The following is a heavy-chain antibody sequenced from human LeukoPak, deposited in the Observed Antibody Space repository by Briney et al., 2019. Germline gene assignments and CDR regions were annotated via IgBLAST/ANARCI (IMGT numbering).Heavy chain of an antibody. CDR1: GYXFXSYX. V-gene: IGHV5-51*01. J-gene: IGHJ4*02. Sequence: GEXXKXSXXXXGYXFXSYXIGWVRQMPGKGLEWXGIIYPGDSDTRYSPSFQGQVTISADKSISTAYLQWSSLKASDTAMYYCARLSYYDSSGYSQTFDYWGQGTLVTVSS. CDR2: IYPGDSDT. CDR3: ARLSYYDSSGYSQTFDY. D-gene: IGHD3-22*01.